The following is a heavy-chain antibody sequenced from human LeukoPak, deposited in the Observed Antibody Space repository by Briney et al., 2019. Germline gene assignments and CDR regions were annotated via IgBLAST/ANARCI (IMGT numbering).Heavy chain of an antibody. J-gene: IGHJ4*02. CDR1: GGSISSYY. CDR2: IYYSGST. CDR3: ARCYNWLDY. Sequence: PSETLSLTCTVSGGSISSYYWSWIRQPPGQGLEWIGYIYYSGSTNYNPSLKSRVTISVDTSKNQYSLKLSSVTAADTAVYYCARCYNWLDYWGQGTLVTVSS. V-gene: IGHV4-59*01. D-gene: IGHD5-24*01.